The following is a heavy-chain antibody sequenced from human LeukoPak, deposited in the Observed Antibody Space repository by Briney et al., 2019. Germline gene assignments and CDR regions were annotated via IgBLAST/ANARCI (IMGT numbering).Heavy chain of an antibody. CDR3: ARARKDYDSSGYYYFDY. J-gene: IGHJ4*02. CDR2: ISSSSSYI. CDR1: GFTFSSYS. V-gene: IGHV3-21*01. Sequence: GGSLRLSCAASGFTFSSYSMNWVRQAPGKGLEWVSSISSSSSYIYYADSVKGRFTISRDNAKNSLYLQMNSLRAEDAAVYYCARARKDYDSSGYYYFDYWGQGTLVTVSS. D-gene: IGHD3-22*01.